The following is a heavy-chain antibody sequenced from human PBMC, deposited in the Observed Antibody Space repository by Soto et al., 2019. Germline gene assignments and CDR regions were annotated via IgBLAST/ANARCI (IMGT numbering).Heavy chain of an antibody. CDR3: AREFIVVVPAATDYYYYGVDV. Sequence: SQTLSLTCAISGDSVSSNSAAWNWIRQSPSRGLEWLGRTYYRSKWYNDYAVSVKSRITINPDTSKNQFSLQLNSVTPEDTAVYYCAREFIVVVPAATDYYYYGVDVWGQGTTVTVSS. V-gene: IGHV6-1*01. CDR1: GDSVSSNSAA. J-gene: IGHJ6*02. D-gene: IGHD2-2*01. CDR2: TYYRSKWYN.